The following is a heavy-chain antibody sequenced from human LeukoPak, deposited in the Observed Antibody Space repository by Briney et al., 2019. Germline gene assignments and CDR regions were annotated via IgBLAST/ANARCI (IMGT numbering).Heavy chain of an antibody. D-gene: IGHD5-12*01. J-gene: IGHJ4*02. CDR3: ARDSGYSGYSDY. Sequence: VGSLRLSCAASGFTFSSYAMHWVRQAPGKGLEWVAVISYDGSNKYYADSVKGRFTISRDNSKNTLYLQMNSLRAEDTAVYYCARDSGYSGYSDYWGQGTLVTVSS. CDR2: ISYDGSNK. V-gene: IGHV3-30-3*01. CDR1: GFTFSSYA.